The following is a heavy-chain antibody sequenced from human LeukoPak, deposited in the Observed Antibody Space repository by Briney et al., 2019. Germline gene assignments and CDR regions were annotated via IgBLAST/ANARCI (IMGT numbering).Heavy chain of an antibody. J-gene: IGHJ5*02. CDR1: GYTFTNYY. CDR3: ARSRGGHNYGLEVS. V-gene: IGHV1-46*01. D-gene: IGHD5-18*01. CDR2: INPSDDTR. Sequence: ASVKVSCKASGYTFTNYYMHWVRQAPGQGLEWMGVINPSDDTRYSLQRFQGRVTVTRDTSTSTVFLEQTSLRSEDTAVYYCARSRGGHNYGLEVSWGQGTLVTVSS.